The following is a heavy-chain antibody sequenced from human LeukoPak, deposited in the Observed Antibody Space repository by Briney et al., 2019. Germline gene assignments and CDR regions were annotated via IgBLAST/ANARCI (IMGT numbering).Heavy chain of an antibody. D-gene: IGHD3-10*01. CDR3: TRVVLWFGELSFDY. CDR2: MNPNSGNT. V-gene: IGHV1-8*03. J-gene: IGHJ4*02. Sequence: ASVKVSCKASGYTFTTYDITWVRQATGQGLEWMGWMNPNSGNTAYAQKFQGRVTITRNTSISTAYMELSSLKTEDTAVYYCTRVVLWFGELSFDYWGQGTLVTVSS. CDR1: GYTFTTYD.